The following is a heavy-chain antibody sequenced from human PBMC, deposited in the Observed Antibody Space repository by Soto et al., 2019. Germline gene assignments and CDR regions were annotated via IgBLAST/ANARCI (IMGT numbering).Heavy chain of an antibody. CDR3: ARHSGGYYYGSGNYYGMDV. Sequence: SETLSLTCAVTGGSLSGYYWSWIRQPPGKGLEWIGEVKNTGRTNYNPSLKSRVTISVDTSKNQFSLKLSSVTAADTAVYYCARHSGGYYYGSGNYYGMDVWGQGTTVTVSS. D-gene: IGHD3-10*01. CDR1: GGSLSGYY. CDR2: VKNTGRT. J-gene: IGHJ6*02. V-gene: IGHV4-34*01.